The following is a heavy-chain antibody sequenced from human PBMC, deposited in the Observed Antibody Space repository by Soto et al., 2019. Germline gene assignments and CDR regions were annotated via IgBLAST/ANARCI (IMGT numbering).Heavy chain of an antibody. Sequence: QVQLQESGPGLVKPSETLSLTCTVSGGSISSYYWSWIRQPPGKGLEWIGYIYYSGSTNYNPSLKGRVTISVDTSKIQFSLKLSSVTAADTAVYYCATHAKYCSGGSCYSGYYYYYMDVWGKGTTVTVSS. CDR3: ATHAKYCSGGSCYSGYYYYYMDV. J-gene: IGHJ6*03. V-gene: IGHV4-59*08. CDR1: GGSISSYY. CDR2: IYYSGST. D-gene: IGHD2-15*01.